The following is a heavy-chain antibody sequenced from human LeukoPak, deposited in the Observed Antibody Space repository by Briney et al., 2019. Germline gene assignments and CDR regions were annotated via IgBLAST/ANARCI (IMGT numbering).Heavy chain of an antibody. CDR2: INPNSGGT. D-gene: IGHD3-10*01. CDR3: ARSEGWFGELTFDY. V-gene: IGHV1-2*02. CDR1: GYTSTGYY. J-gene: IGHJ4*02. Sequence: ASVKVSCKASGYTSTGYYMHWVRQAPGQGLEWMGWINPNSGGTNYAQKFQGRVTMTRDTSISTAYMELSRLRSDDTAVYYCARSEGWFGELTFDYWGQGTLVTVSS.